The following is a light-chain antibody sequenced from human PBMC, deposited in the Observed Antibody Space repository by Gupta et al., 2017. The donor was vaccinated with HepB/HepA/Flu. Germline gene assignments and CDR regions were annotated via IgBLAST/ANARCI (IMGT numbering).Light chain of an antibody. CDR3: QQYGSSAGT. CDR2: GAS. V-gene: IGKV3-20*01. J-gene: IGKJ4*01. Sequence: EIVLTQPPGTLSLSPGERATLSCRASQRVSSSYLAWYQQKVGQAPRLLIYGASSRATGIPDRFSGSGSGTDFTLTISRLEPEDFAVYYCQQYGSSAGTFGGGTKVEIK. CDR1: QRVSSSY.